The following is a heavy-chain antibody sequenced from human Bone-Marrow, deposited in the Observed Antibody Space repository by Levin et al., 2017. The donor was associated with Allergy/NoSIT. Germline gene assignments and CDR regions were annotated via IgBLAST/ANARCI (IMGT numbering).Heavy chain of an antibody. Sequence: SETLSLTCTVSGGSISSGDYYWSWIRQPPGKGLEWIGYIYYSGSTYYNPSLKSRVTISVDTSKNQFSLKLSSVTAADTAVYYCAREDLSYDAFDIWGQGTMVTVSS. CDR1: GGSISSGDYY. V-gene: IGHV4-30-4*01. J-gene: IGHJ3*02. CDR2: IYYSGST. CDR3: AREDLSYDAFDI.